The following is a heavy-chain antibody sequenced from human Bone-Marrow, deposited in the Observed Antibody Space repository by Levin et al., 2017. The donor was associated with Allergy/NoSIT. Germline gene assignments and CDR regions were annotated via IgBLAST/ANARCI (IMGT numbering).Heavy chain of an antibody. D-gene: IGHD2-21*02. Sequence: SQTLSLTCTVSGGSIHNYYWGWIRQSPGKGLEWIGYIYYSGSTRYNPSLKSRVTISVDTSKNEFSLKLTSVTAADTAVYYCARHMSCGHNCFSTFDYWGQGTLVTVSS. CDR2: IYYSGST. V-gene: IGHV4-59*08. CDR3: ARHMSCGHNCFSTFDY. CDR1: GGSIHNYY. J-gene: IGHJ4*02.